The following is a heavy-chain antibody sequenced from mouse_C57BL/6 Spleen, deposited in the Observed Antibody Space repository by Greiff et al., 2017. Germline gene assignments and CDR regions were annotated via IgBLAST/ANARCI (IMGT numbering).Heavy chain of an antibody. J-gene: IGHJ4*01. CDR2: ISYSGST. V-gene: IGHV3-1*01. CDR3: ARWGYYAMDY. Sequence: EVKVIESGPGMVKPSQSLSLTCTVTGYSITSGYDWHWIRHFPGNKLEWMGYISYSGSTNYNPSLKSRISITHDKSKNHFCLKLKSVTTEDTATYYCARWGYYAMDYWGQGTSVTVSS. CDR1: GYSITSGYD.